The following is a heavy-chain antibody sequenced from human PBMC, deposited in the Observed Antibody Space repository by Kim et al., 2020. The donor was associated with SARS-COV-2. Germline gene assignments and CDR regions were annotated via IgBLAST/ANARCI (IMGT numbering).Heavy chain of an antibody. J-gene: IGHJ6*02. CDR2: IYYSGST. CDR1: GGSISSYY. V-gene: IGHV4-59*01. Sequence: SETLSLTCTVSGGSISSYYWSWIRQPPGKGLEWIGYIYYSGSTNYNPSLKSRVTISVDTSKNQFSLKLSSVTAADTAVYYCARSWVVRGVISHTLWHYYYGMDVWGQGTTVTVSS. D-gene: IGHD3-10*01. CDR3: ARSWVVRGVISHTLWHYYYGMDV.